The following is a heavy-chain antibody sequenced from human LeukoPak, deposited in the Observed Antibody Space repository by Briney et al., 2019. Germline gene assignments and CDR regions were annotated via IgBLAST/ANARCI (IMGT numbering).Heavy chain of an antibody. CDR3: ARGLRRGLATPSAFDI. D-gene: IGHD5-12*01. V-gene: IGHV1-18*01. CDR1: GYTFTSYG. Sequence: ASVKVSCKASGYTFTSYGISWVRQAPGQGLEWMGWISAYNGNTNYAQKLQGRVTMTRDMSTSTVYMELSSLRSEDTAVYYCARGLRRGLATPSAFDIWGQGTMVTVSS. J-gene: IGHJ3*02. CDR2: ISAYNGNT.